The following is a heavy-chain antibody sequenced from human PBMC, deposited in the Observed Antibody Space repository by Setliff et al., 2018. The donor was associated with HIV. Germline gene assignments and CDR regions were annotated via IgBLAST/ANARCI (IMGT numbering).Heavy chain of an antibody. D-gene: IGHD3-3*01. Sequence: LRLSCAASGCTFSDYGMHWVRQVPGKGLEWVAGIMWNSESMDYSDLVKGRFTISRDNAKKSLYLPMNSLRPDDTALYYCAKEGPWGTIFGGFFDSWGQGIQVTVSS. V-gene: IGHV3-9*01. CDR3: AKEGPWGTIFGGFFDS. CDR2: IMWNSESM. CDR1: GCTFSDYG. J-gene: IGHJ4*02.